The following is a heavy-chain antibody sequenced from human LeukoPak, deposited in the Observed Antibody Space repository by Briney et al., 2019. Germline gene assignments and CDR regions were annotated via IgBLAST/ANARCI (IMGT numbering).Heavy chain of an antibody. V-gene: IGHV1-3*01. CDR2: INAGNGNT. Sequence: ASVKVSCKASGYTFSSYAMHWVRQAPGQRLEWMGWINAGNGNTKYSQKFQGRVTITRDTSASTAYMELSSLRSEDTAVYYCARLAPDPPYYYYYTDVWGKGTTVTVPS. CDR3: ARLAPDPPYYYYYTDV. CDR1: GYTFSSYA. J-gene: IGHJ6*03.